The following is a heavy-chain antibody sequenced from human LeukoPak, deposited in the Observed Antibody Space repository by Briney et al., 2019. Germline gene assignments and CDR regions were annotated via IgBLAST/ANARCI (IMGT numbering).Heavy chain of an antibody. CDR2: IKQDGSEK. D-gene: IGHD1-26*01. J-gene: IGHJ6*02. V-gene: IGHV3-7*01. CDR3: ARVNMGAYYYYGMDV. CDR1: GFTFSSSW. Sequence: QPGGSLRLSYAASGFTFSSSWMSWLRQAPGKGLEWVASIKQDGSEKYYVDSVKGRFTISRDNAKNSLYLQMNSLRAEDTAVYYCARVNMGAYYYYGMDVWGQGTTVTVSS.